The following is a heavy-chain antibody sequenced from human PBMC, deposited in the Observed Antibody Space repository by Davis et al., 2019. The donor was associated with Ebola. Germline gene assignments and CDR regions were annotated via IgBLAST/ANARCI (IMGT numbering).Heavy chain of an antibody. CDR3: ARDSKMYYYDSSGYYHWFDP. D-gene: IGHD3-22*01. V-gene: IGHV3-30-3*01. CDR2: ISYDGSNK. CDR1: GFTFSSYA. Sequence: PGGSLRLSCAASGFTFSSYAMHWVRQAPGKGLEWVAVISYDGSNKYYADSVKGRFTISRDNSKNTLYLQMNSLRAEDTAVYYCARDSKMYYYDSSGYYHWFDPWGQGTLVTVSS. J-gene: IGHJ5*02.